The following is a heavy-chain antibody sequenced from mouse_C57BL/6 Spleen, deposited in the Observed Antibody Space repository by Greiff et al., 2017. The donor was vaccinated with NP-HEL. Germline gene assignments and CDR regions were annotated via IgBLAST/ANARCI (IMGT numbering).Heavy chain of an antibody. CDR1: GFNIKNTY. CDR3: ARGEKLGRGWFAY. D-gene: IGHD4-1*01. CDR2: IDPANGNT. Sequence: VQLQQPVAELVRPGASVKLSCTASGFNIKNTYMHWVKQRPEQGLEWIGRIDPANGNTKYAPKFHGKATITADTSSNTAYLQLSSLTSEDTDIEYCARGEKLGRGWFAYWGQGTLVTVSA. V-gene: IGHV14-3*01. J-gene: IGHJ3*01.